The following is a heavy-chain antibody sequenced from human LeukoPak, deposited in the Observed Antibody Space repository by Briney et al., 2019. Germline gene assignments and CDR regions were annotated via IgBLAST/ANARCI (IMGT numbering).Heavy chain of an antibody. CDR1: GFTFSSYS. J-gene: IGHJ4*02. CDR3: ARASAVAGTRHY. V-gene: IGHV3-21*01. D-gene: IGHD6-19*01. CDR2: ISSSSSYR. Sequence: GGSLRLSCAASGFTFSSYSMNWVRQAPGKGLEWASSISSSSSYRYYADSVKGRFTISRDNAKNSLCLQMNSLRAEDTAVYYCARASAVAGTRHYWGQGTLVTVSS.